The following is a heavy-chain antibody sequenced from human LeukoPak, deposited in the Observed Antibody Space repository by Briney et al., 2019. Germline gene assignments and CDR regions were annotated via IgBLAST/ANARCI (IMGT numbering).Heavy chain of an antibody. CDR2: IGVDTGNT. CDR3: VRDSRETGTTSDFDY. CDR1: GYTFYNYG. V-gene: IGHV1-18*01. J-gene: IGHJ4*02. Sequence: ASVKVSCTASGYTFYNYGISWVRQAPGQGLEWVGWIGVDTGNTNFARKFQGRVTITTDKDTATSYMEVKGLISDDTAVYYCVRDSRETGTTSDFDYWGQGTLVIVSS. D-gene: IGHD1-7*01.